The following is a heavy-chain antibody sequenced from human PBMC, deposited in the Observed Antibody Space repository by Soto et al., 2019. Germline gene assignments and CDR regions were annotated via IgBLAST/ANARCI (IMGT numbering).Heavy chain of an antibody. D-gene: IGHD2-2*01. Sequence: QVQLQESGPGLVKPSGTLSLTCAVSGGSISSSNWWSWVRQPPGKGLEWIGEIYHSGSTNYHPSLKSRVTISVDKSKNQFSLKLSSVTAADTAVYYCARDHFYCSSTSCSGEGWFDPWGQGTLVTVSS. CDR2: IYHSGST. CDR1: GGSISSSNW. V-gene: IGHV4-4*02. J-gene: IGHJ5*02. CDR3: ARDHFYCSSTSCSGEGWFDP.